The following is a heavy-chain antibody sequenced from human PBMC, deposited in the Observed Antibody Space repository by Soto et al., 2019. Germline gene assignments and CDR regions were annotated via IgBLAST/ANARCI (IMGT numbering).Heavy chain of an antibody. CDR1: GDTFRRYS. CDR3: ARYRRTNYDYYSMDV. Sequence: QVQLVQSGAEVKKPGSSVKVSCKASGDTFRRYSITWVRQAPGQGVEWMGRINPIVEIARYAQKFQGRVTITVDKTTTTAHMELTSLRSEDTAVYYCARYRRTNYDYYSMDVWGQGTTVTVSS. CDR2: INPIVEIA. V-gene: IGHV1-69*02. J-gene: IGHJ6*02. D-gene: IGHD3-16*02.